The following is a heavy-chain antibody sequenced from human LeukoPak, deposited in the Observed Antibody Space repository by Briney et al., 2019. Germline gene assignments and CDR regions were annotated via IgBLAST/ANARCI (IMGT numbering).Heavy chain of an antibody. CDR3: ARGFERYSSAFDI. CDR2: ISSSSSYI. D-gene: IGHD2-15*01. Sequence: GGSLRLSCAASGFTFSSYSMNWVRQAPGKGLEWVSSISSSSSYIYYADSVKGRFTISRDNAKNSLYLQMNSLRAEDTAVYYCARGFERYSSAFDIWDQGTMVTVSS. J-gene: IGHJ3*02. V-gene: IGHV3-21*01. CDR1: GFTFSSYS.